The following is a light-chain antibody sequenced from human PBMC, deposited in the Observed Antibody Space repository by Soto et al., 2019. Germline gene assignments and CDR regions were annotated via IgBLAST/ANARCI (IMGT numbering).Light chain of an antibody. Sequence: QSVLTQPASVSGSPGQSITISCTGTSSDVGSYNLVSWYQQHPGKAPKLMIYEVSKRPSGVSNRFSGSKSGNTSSLTISGLQAEDEADYYCCSYAGSSTDGFGTGTKVTVL. CDR2: EVS. CDR1: SSDVGSYNL. V-gene: IGLV2-23*02. J-gene: IGLJ1*01. CDR3: CSYAGSSTDG.